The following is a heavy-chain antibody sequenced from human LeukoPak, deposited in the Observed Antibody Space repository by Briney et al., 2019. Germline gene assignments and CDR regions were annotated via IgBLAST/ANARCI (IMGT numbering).Heavy chain of an antibody. Sequence: KTGGSLRLSCAASGFTFSNAWMSWVRQAPGKGLEWVGRIKSKTDGDTTDYAAPVKGRFTISRDDSKNTLYLQMNSLTTEDTAVYYCITDPGRYPDYWGQGTLVTVSS. D-gene: IGHD1-26*01. CDR3: ITDPGRYPDY. CDR2: IKSKTDGDTT. J-gene: IGHJ4*02. V-gene: IGHV3-15*01. CDR1: GFTFSNAW.